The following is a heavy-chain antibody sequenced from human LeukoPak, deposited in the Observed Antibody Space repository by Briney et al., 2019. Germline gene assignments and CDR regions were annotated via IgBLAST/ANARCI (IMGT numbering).Heavy chain of an antibody. V-gene: IGHV3-30*18. J-gene: IGHJ4*02. CDR1: GFKFGSFD. Sequence: GRSLRLSCAASGFKFGSFDMHWVRQAPGKGRECVAVISYDGTNKYYADSVKGRFTIPRDNSKSTLYLQMNSLRAEDTAVYYCAKENDFVYWGQGSLVTVSS. CDR2: ISYDGTNK. CDR3: AKENDFVY. D-gene: IGHD3-3*01.